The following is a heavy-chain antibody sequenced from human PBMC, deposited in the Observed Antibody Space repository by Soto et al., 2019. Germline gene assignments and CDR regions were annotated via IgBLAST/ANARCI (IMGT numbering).Heavy chain of an antibody. CDR2: IIPIFGTA. Sequence: QVQLVQSGAEVKKPGSSVKVSCKASGGTFSSYAISWVRQAPGQGLEWMGGIIPIFGTANYAQKFQGRVTITVDESTSTAYMELSSLRSEDTAVYYCAREYCGGDCYSGYYYGMDVWGQGTTVTVSS. V-gene: IGHV1-69*12. CDR3: AREYCGGDCYSGYYYGMDV. D-gene: IGHD2-21*02. CDR1: GGTFSSYA. J-gene: IGHJ6*02.